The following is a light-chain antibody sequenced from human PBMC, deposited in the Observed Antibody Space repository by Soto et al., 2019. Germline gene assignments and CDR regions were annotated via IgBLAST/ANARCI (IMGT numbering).Light chain of an antibody. CDR2: DAS. Sequence: EIVLTQSPATLSLSPGERATLSCRASQSISSYFARYQQKPGQAPRLLIYDASNRATAIPARFSGSGSGTDFTLTISSLDPEDFAVYYCQQRSNWPPYTFGQGTKLEIK. J-gene: IGKJ2*01. CDR1: QSISSY. CDR3: QQRSNWPPYT. V-gene: IGKV3-11*01.